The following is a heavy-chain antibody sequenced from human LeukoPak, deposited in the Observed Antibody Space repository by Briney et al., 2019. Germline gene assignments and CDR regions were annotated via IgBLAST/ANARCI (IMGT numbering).Heavy chain of an antibody. Sequence: PGGSLRLSCAASGFKFDNYAMHWVRQAPGKGLEWVSSISWNSDIIAYADSVKGRFTISRDNAKNSLYLQMNSLKAEDTVLYYCAKDIGPLTYHYDTSGYSGAFDYWGQGTLVTVSS. CDR1: GFKFDNYA. CDR2: ISWNSDII. V-gene: IGHV3-9*01. CDR3: AKDIGPLTYHYDTSGYSGAFDY. D-gene: IGHD3-22*01. J-gene: IGHJ4*02.